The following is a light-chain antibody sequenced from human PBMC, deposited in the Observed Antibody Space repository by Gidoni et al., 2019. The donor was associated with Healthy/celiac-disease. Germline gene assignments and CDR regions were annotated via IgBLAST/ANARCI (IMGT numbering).Light chain of an antibody. CDR1: SSDVGGYNY. CDR3: SSNTSSSTLHVV. CDR2: EVS. V-gene: IGLV2-14*01. Sequence: QSALTQPASVSGSPGQSITISCTGTSSDVGGYNYVSWYQQHPGKAPKLMIYEVSNRPSGVSNRFSGSKSGNTASLTISGLQAEDEAYYYCSSNTSSSTLHVVFGGGTKLTVL. J-gene: IGLJ2*01.